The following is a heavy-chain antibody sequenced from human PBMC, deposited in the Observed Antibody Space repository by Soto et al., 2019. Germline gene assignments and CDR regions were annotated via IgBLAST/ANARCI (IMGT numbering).Heavy chain of an antibody. Sequence: DSVKVSCKASGYTFTNYAMHWVRQAPGQRLEWMGWINTGKGNTKISQKFQDRITITSDTSARTAYMDLSSLRSEDTAMYYCARAGDDCSAAKCYVIDYWGQGTLVTVSS. D-gene: IGHD2-2*01. CDR2: INTGKGNT. J-gene: IGHJ4*02. CDR3: ARAGDDCSAAKCYVIDY. V-gene: IGHV1-3*04. CDR1: GYTFTNYA.